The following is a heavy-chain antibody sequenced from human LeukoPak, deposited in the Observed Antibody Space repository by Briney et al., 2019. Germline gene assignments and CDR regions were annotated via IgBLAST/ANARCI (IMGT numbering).Heavy chain of an antibody. J-gene: IGHJ4*02. CDR3: ARGRRVQLWLRAPLFDY. Sequence: ASVKVSCKASGYTFTSYDINWVRQAPGQGVEWMGWMNPNSGNTGYAQKFQGRVTMTRNTSISTAYMELSSLRSEDTAVYYCARGRRVQLWLRAPLFDYWGQGTLVTVSS. CDR1: GYTFTSYD. V-gene: IGHV1-8*01. CDR2: MNPNSGNT. D-gene: IGHD5-18*01.